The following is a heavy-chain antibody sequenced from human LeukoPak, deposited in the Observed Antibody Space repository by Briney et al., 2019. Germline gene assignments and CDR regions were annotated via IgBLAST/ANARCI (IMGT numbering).Heavy chain of an antibody. V-gene: IGHV3-30-3*01. CDR2: ISYDGSNK. Sequence: GRSLRLSCAASGFTFSSYAMHWVRQAPGKGLEWVAVISYDGSNKYYADSVKGRFTISRDNSKNTLYLQMNSLRAEDTAVYYCATGLDQLLLYTQSYWGQGTLVTVSS. CDR3: ATGLDQLLLYTQSY. CDR1: GFTFSSYA. D-gene: IGHD2-2*01. J-gene: IGHJ4*02.